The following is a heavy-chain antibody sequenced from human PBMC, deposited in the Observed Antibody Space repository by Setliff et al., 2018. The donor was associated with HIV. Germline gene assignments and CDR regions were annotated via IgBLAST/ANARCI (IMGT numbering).Heavy chain of an antibody. CDR2: INPKSGHT. Sequence: ASVKVSCKASGYTFSNFDISWVRQATGQGLEWMGWINPKSGHTGYAQKFRGRVTMTRNTSIDTAYMELSSLRSDDTAVYYCATDRTQTGISLVRGRLTDPARYPLDYWGQGTLVTVSS. CDR3: ATDRTQTGISLVRGRLTDPARYPLDY. CDR1: GYTFSNFD. V-gene: IGHV1-8*02. J-gene: IGHJ4*02. D-gene: IGHD3-10*01.